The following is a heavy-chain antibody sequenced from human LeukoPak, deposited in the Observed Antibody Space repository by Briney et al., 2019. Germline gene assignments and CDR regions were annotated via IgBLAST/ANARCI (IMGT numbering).Heavy chain of an antibody. CDR2: ISYDGSNK. V-gene: IGHV3-30*18. Sequence: PGGSLRLSCAASGFTFSTYAMSWVRQAPGKGLEWVAVISYDGSNKYYADSVKGRFTISRDNSKNTLYLQMNSLRAEDTAVYFCAKDRARGGTTDFDYWGQGTLVTVSS. CDR1: GFTFSTYA. D-gene: IGHD1-7*01. J-gene: IGHJ4*02. CDR3: AKDRARGGTTDFDY.